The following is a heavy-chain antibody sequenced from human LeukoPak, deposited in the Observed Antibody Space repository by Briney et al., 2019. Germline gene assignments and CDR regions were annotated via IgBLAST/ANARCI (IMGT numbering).Heavy chain of an antibody. J-gene: IGHJ4*02. CDR2: ISYDESKR. D-gene: IGHD3-3*01. Sequence: GRSLRLSCAASGFTFSSYGIHWVRQAPGKGLEWVTVISYDESKRYYADSVKGRFTISRDNSRNTVYLQMNSLRAEDTAVYYCANTYYAFWSGSFWGQGTLVTVSS. CDR3: ANTYYAFWSGSF. V-gene: IGHV3-30-3*01. CDR1: GFTFSSYG.